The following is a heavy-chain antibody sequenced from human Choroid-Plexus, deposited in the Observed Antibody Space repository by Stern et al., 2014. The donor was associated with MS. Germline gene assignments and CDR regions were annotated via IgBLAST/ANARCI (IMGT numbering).Heavy chain of an antibody. CDR2: ISDSGSDK. D-gene: IGHD2-15*01. CDR3: AKDRQWSTYFFDY. V-gene: IGHV3-30*18. J-gene: IGHJ4*02. CDR1: GFTFSNFG. Sequence: VQLVESGGGVAQPGRPLILSCAASGFTFSNFGMHWVRQAPGKGLEWVALISDSGSDKYYADSVKGRFTIFRDNSKNTLYMHMSSLRAEDTALYYCAKDRQWSTYFFDYWGQGSLVTVSS.